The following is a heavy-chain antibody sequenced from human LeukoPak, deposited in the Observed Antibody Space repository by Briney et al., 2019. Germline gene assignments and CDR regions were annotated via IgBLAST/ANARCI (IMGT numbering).Heavy chain of an antibody. CDR1: GFTFSSYS. Sequence: PGGSLRLSCAASGFTFSSYSMNWVRQAPGKGLEWVSSISSSSSYIYYADSVKGRFTISRDNAKNSLYLQMNSLRAEDTAVYYCARPQYNWNFHVLVSESDAFDIWGRGTMVTVSS. J-gene: IGHJ3*02. CDR3: ARPQYNWNFHVLVSESDAFDI. CDR2: ISSSSSYI. D-gene: IGHD1-7*01. V-gene: IGHV3-21*01.